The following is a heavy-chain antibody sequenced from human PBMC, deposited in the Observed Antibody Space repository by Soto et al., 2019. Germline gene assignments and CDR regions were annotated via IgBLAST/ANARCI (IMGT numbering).Heavy chain of an antibody. CDR1: GYSISSGYY. Sequence: QVQLQESGPGLVKPSETLSLTCAVSGYSISSGYYWGWIRQPPGKGLEWIGSIYHSGSTYYNPSLKSRVTISVDTSKNQFSLKLSSVTAADTAVYYCARAVGYYDSSGYYWDYWGQGTLVTVSS. J-gene: IGHJ4*02. CDR2: IYHSGST. V-gene: IGHV4-38-2*01. D-gene: IGHD3-22*01. CDR3: ARAVGYYDSSGYYWDY.